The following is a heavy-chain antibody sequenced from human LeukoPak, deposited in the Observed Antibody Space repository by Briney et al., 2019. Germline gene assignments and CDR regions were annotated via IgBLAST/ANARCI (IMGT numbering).Heavy chain of an antibody. CDR1: GFIFSSYW. V-gene: IGHV3-7*01. CDR3: AKNWGWLDY. J-gene: IGHJ4*02. Sequence: GGSLRLSCAASGFIFSSYWMNWVRQAPGKGLEWVATIKQDGSEKYYVDSVKGRFTIARDNAKNSLYLQMNSLRAEDTAVYYCAKNWGWLDYWGQRTLVTVSS. D-gene: IGHD7-27*01. CDR2: IKQDGSEK.